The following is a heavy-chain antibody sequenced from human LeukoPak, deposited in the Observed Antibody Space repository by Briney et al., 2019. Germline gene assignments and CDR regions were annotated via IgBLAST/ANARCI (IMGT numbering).Heavy chain of an antibody. CDR2: VNPNSGDT. CDR3: ARGRAGGFDL. CDR1: GYSFRDYF. D-gene: IGHD3-10*01. J-gene: IGHJ5*02. V-gene: IGHV1-2*06. Sequence: ASVRVSCKASGYSFRDYFIHWVRQAPGQGLEWMGRVNPNSGDTNYVQKFQGRVTMTRDTSISTVYMEVTSLRSDDTAMYYCARGRAGGFDLWGQGTLVTVSS.